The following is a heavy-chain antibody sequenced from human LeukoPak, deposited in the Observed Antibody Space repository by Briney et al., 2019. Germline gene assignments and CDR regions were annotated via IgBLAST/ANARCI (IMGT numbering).Heavy chain of an antibody. CDR1: GYTFTSYA. Sequence: SVKVSCKASGYTFTSYAMNWVRQAPGQGLEWMGGIIPIFGTTNYAQEFQDRVTITADKSTSTAYMELSSLRSEDTAVYYCARVVGLTGYSSSWYSGYYYYMDVWGKGTTVTVSS. D-gene: IGHD6-13*01. CDR2: IIPIFGTT. CDR3: ARVVGLTGYSSSWYSGYYYYMDV. V-gene: IGHV1-69*06. J-gene: IGHJ6*03.